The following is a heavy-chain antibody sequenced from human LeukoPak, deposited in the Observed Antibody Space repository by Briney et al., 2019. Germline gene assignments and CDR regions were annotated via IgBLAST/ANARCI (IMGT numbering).Heavy chain of an antibody. D-gene: IGHD6-13*01. J-gene: IGHJ4*02. CDR1: GFTLSSYA. CDR2: ISGSGGST. V-gene: IGHV3-23*01. CDR3: AKNPQQLVRGGRSQIDY. Sequence: PGGSLRLSCAASGFTLSSYAMTWVRQAPEKGLEWVSAISGSGGSTYYADSVKGRFSISRDNSKNTLYLQMNSLRAEDTAVYYCAKNPQQLVRGGRSQIDYWGQGTLVTVSS.